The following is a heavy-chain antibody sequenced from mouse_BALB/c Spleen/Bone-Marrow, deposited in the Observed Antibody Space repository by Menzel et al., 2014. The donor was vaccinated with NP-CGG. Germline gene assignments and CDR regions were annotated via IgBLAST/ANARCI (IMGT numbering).Heavy chain of an antibody. CDR2: ISTYYGDA. CDR1: GYTFTDYA. V-gene: IGHV1S137*01. Sequence: QVQLQQSGAELVRPGVSVKISCKGSGYTFTDYAMHWVKQSHAKSLEWIGIISTYYGDASYSQKFKGKATMTVDKSSSTAYMDLARLTSEDSAIYYCARGPGHDAMDYWGQGTSVTVSS. D-gene: IGHD6-1*01. CDR3: ARGPGHDAMDY. J-gene: IGHJ4*01.